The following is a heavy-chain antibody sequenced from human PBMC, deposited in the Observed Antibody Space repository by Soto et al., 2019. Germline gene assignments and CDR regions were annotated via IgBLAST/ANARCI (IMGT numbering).Heavy chain of an antibody. CDR2: ISSSSSTI. CDR1: GFTFITYS. CDR3: ARAPLNYDCSGYHFDY. V-gene: IGHV3-48*01. Sequence: EVQVVESGGGLVQPGGSLRLSCAASGFTFITYSMNWVRQAPGKGLEWVSYISSSSSTIHYADSVKGRFTISRDNAKNSLYLQMNSLRAEDTAVYYCARAPLNYDCSGYHFDYWGQGTLVTVSS. J-gene: IGHJ4*02. D-gene: IGHD3-22*01.